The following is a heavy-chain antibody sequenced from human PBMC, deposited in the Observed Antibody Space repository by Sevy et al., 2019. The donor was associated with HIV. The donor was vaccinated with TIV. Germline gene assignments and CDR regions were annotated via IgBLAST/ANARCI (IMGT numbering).Heavy chain of an antibody. CDR1: GGSVSSGSYY. J-gene: IGHJ6*02. V-gene: IGHV4-61*01. CDR3: AINTAYYYDSSGYYYYYYGMDV. Sequence: SETLSLTCTVSGGSVSSGSYYWSWIRQPPGKGLEWIGYIYSSGSTTYNPSLKSRVPISVETSKNQFSLKLSSVTAADTAVYYCAINTAYYYDSSGYYYYYYGMDVWGQGTTVTVSS. D-gene: IGHD3-22*01. CDR2: IYSSGST.